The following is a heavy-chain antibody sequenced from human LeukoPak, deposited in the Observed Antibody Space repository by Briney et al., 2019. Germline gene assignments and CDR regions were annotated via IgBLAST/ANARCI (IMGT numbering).Heavy chain of an antibody. D-gene: IGHD2-21*02. Sequence: SETLSLTCTVSGGSISSYYWSWIRQPPGKGLDWIGHIYYSWSTNYNPSLKSRVTISVDTSKNQFSLKLSSVTAADTAVYYCARRLPPGAFDIWGQGTMVTVSS. CDR1: GGSISSYY. J-gene: IGHJ3*02. CDR3: ARRLPPGAFDI. CDR2: IYYSWST. V-gene: IGHV4-59*01.